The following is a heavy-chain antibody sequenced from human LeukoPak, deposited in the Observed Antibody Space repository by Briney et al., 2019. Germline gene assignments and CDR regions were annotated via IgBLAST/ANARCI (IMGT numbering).Heavy chain of an antibody. CDR3: AKDLPPRAAIPVHRDY. Sequence: GGSLRLSCAASGFTFSSYAMSWVRQAPGKGLEWVSAISGSGGSTYYADSVKGRFTISRDNSKNTLYLQMNSLRAEDTAVYYCAKDLPPRAAIPVHRDYWGQGTLVTVSS. V-gene: IGHV3-23*01. CDR2: ISGSGGST. J-gene: IGHJ4*02. CDR1: GFTFSSYA. D-gene: IGHD2-2*01.